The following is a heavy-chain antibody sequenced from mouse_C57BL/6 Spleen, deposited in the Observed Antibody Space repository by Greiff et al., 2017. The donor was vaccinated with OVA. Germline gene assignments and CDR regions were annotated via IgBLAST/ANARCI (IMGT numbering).Heavy chain of an antibody. D-gene: IGHD2-1*01. V-gene: IGHV5-9-1*02. J-gene: IGHJ2*01. CDR1: GFTFSSYA. CDR2: ISSGGDYI. Sequence: EVKLMKSGEGLVKPGGSLKLSCAASGFTFSSYAMSWVRQTPEKRLEWVAYISSGGDYIYYADTVKGRFTISRDNARNTLYLQMSSLKSEDTAMYYCTRGGPGNSYYFDYWGQGTTLTVSS. CDR3: TRGGPGNSYYFDY.